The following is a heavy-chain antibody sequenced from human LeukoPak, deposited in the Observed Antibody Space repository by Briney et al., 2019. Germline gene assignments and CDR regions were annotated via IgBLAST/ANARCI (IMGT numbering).Heavy chain of an antibody. CDR1: GADIRTYY. D-gene: IGHD3-9*01. J-gene: IGHJ4*02. Sequence: SETLSLTCTVSGADIRTYYWSWLRQPPGKGLEWIGHIYYTGSTSYNPSLKSRVTMSVDTSKNQFSLNLTSVTAADTGVYYCGRLGYFDWLFFFEYWGQGVLVTVAS. CDR2: IYYTGST. CDR3: GRLGYFDWLFFFEY. V-gene: IGHV4-59*08.